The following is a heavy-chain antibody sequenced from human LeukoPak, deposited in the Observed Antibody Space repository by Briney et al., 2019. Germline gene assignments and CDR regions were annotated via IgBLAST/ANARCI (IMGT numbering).Heavy chain of an antibody. D-gene: IGHD3-22*01. J-gene: IGHJ4*02. CDR1: GFTFSNHP. CDR3: AKDLPRTYYDSSGYSFDH. V-gene: IGHV3-23*01. CDR2: ISDNGGST. Sequence: GGSLRLSCTASGFTFSNHPMGWVRQAPGKGLEWVSAISDNGGSTNYADSVKGRFTISRDNSKNTLYLQMNSLRAEDTALYYCAKDLPRTYYDSSGYSFDHWGQGTLVTVSS.